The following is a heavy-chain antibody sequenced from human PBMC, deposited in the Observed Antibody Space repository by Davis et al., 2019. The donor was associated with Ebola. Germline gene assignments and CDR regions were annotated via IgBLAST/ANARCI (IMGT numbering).Heavy chain of an antibody. Sequence: SETLSLTCTVSSGSISSYYWTWIRQSPGKGLEWIGYINYSGSTNYNPSLKSRVTISVDTSKNQFSLKLSSVTAADTAVYYCARAGFGESIDYWGQGTLVTVSS. CDR2: INYSGST. J-gene: IGHJ4*02. CDR3: ARAGFGESIDY. CDR1: SGSISSYY. V-gene: IGHV4-59*01. D-gene: IGHD3-10*01.